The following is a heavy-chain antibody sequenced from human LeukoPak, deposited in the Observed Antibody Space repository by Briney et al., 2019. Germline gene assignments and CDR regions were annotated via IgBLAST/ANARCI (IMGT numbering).Heavy chain of an antibody. CDR3: AREEEMATITDFDY. D-gene: IGHD5-24*01. Sequence: GRSLRLSCAASGFTFDDYAMHWVRQAPGKGLEWVSGISWNSGSIGYADSVKGRFTISRDNAKNSLYLQMNSLRAEDTAVYYCAREEEMATITDFDYWGQGTLVTVSS. CDR2: ISWNSGSI. CDR1: GFTFDDYA. V-gene: IGHV3-9*01. J-gene: IGHJ4*02.